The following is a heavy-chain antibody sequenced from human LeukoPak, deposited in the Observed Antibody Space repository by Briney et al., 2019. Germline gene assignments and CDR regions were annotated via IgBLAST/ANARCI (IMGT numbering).Heavy chain of an antibody. CDR2: IIPVLNIT. CDR1: GGTFSSSA. D-gene: IGHD4-23*01. J-gene: IGHJ6*02. V-gene: IGHV1-69*04. Sequence: SVKVSCKASGGTFSSSAITWVRQAPGQGLEWMGRIIPVLNITNYAQKFQGRVTITADESTSTAYMELSSLRSEDTAVYYCARAGPGGNSPPRYYYYGMDVWGQGTTVTVSS. CDR3: ARAGPGGNSPPRYYYYGMDV.